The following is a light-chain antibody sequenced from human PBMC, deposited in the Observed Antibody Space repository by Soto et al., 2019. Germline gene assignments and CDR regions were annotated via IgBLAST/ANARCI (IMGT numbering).Light chain of an antibody. Sequence: DIQMTQSPSSLSACVGDRVTITCRASQGIGVRLAWFQQKPGKAPQYLIQSASILQSGVPSRFSGSGSGTEFILTINSLQPEDVAMYYCLQVNSFPRTFGQGTKVDIK. V-gene: IGKV1-12*01. CDR1: QGIGVR. CDR2: SAS. CDR3: LQVNSFPRT. J-gene: IGKJ1*01.